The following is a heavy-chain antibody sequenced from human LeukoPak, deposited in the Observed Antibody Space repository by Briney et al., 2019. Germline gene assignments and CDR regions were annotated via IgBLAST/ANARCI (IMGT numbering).Heavy chain of an antibody. CDR2: MNPNSGKT. V-gene: IGHV1-8*03. Sequence: ASVKVSCKASGYTFTSYYMHWVRQATGQGLEWMGWMNPNSGKTGYAQKFQGRITITRNTSISTAYMELSSLRSDDTAVYYCTRETSSRFFDYWGQGTLVTVSS. J-gene: IGHJ4*02. CDR3: TRETSSRFFDY. CDR1: GYTFTSYY.